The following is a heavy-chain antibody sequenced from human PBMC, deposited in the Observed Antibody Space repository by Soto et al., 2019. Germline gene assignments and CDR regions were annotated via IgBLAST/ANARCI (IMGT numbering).Heavy chain of an antibody. V-gene: IGHV3-21*01. J-gene: IGHJ5*02. CDR1: GFTFSSYS. Sequence: EVQLVESGGGLVKPGGSLRLSCAASGFTFSSYSMNWVRQAPGKGLEWVSSISSSSSYIYYADSVKGRFTISRDNAKNSLYLQMNSLRAEDTAVYYCARAPPLGRAGWFDPWGQGTLVTVSS. D-gene: IGHD3-3*01. CDR3: ARAPPLGRAGWFDP. CDR2: ISSSSSYI.